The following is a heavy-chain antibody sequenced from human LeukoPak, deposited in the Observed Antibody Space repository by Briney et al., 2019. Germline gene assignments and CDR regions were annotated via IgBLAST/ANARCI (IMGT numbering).Heavy chain of an antibody. CDR2: IRSKANSYAT. D-gene: IGHD6-13*01. CDR1: GFTFSGSA. J-gene: IGHJ4*02. V-gene: IGHV3-73*01. CDR3: ARADIAAAGRGFDY. Sequence: PGGSLRLSCAASGFTFSGSAMHWVRQASGKGLEWVGRIRSKANSYATAYAASVEGRFTISRDDSKNTAYLQMNSLKTEDTAVSCCARADIAAAGRGFDYWGQGTLVTVSS.